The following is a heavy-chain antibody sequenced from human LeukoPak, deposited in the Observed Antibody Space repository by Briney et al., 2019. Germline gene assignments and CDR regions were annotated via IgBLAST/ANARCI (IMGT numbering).Heavy chain of an antibody. D-gene: IGHD4-17*01. J-gene: IGHJ6*02. V-gene: IGHV3-30*04. CDR2: ISYHGRKK. Sequence: GGALRLSCAASGFTFGTYAMHWVRQAPGKGLEWVGMISYHGRKKLYADSVKGRFSISRDNAENTLYLQMNSLRPDDTVLYYCARVASLSVTHYYYYGMDVWGPGTTVSVSS. CDR3: ARVASLSVTHYYYYGMDV. CDR1: GFTFGTYA.